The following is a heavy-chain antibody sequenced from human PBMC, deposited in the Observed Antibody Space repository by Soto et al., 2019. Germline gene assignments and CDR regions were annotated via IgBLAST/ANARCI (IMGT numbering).Heavy chain of an antibody. Sequence: SSVKVSCKTSGGSFSNYAVTWVRQAPGQGLEWMGRIIPIFDTSNYTQKFQGRITITADESSSTAYLELSRLTSEDTAVYFCASGAKIGADYYGMDVRRQRTTVTVSS. CDR1: GGSFSNYA. D-gene: IGHD2-15*01. V-gene: IGHV1-69*13. CDR3: ASGAKIGADYYGMDV. J-gene: IGHJ6*02. CDR2: IIPIFDTS.